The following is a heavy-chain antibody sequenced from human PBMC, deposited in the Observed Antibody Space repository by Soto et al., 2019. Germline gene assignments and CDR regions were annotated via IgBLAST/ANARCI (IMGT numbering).Heavy chain of an antibody. V-gene: IGHV1-3*01. Sequence: ASVKVSCKASGGTFSSYAMHWVRQAPGQSLEWMGWINPGNGDTKYSQTLQGRVTLTRDTSASTAYMELTSLSSDDTAVYYCAAGGGGSRYWGQGTLVTVSS. CDR2: INPGNGDT. CDR1: GGTFSSYA. J-gene: IGHJ4*02. CDR3: AAGGGGSRY. D-gene: IGHD2-15*01.